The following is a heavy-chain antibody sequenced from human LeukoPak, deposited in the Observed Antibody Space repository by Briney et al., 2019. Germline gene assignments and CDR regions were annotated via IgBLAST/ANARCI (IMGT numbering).Heavy chain of an antibody. CDR2: IGGNGRYI. CDR3: ARGGTGQLHFDY. CDR1: GFTFRSYS. J-gene: IGHJ4*02. D-gene: IGHD1-14*01. V-gene: IGHV3-21*01. Sequence: GGSLRLSCAASGFTFRSYSMHWVSLTPGRGLEWVSSIGGNGRYIYYGDPLKGRFTISRDNAKNSLFLQMNSLRAEDTDIYYCARGGTGQLHFDYWGQGTLVTVSS.